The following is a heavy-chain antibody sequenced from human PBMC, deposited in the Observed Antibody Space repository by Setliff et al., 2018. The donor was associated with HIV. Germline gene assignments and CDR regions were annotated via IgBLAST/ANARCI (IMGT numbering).Heavy chain of an antibody. CDR1: GGSISTSNYY. Sequence: PSETLSLTCTVSGGSISTSNYYWGWVRQPPGKGLEWVSVIYTGGTTFYADSVMDRFTISRDSSKNTLYLQMNRLRVDDTAVYYCARLRANLGLGTAYFDSWGQGTLVTVSS. CDR3: ARLRANLGLGTAYFDS. J-gene: IGHJ4*02. V-gene: IGHV3-53*01. D-gene: IGHD7-27*01. CDR2: IYTGGTT.